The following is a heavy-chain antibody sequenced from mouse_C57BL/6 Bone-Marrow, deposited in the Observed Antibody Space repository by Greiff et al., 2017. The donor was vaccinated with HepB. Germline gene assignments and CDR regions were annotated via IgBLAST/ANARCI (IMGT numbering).Heavy chain of an antibody. D-gene: IGHD1-1*01. J-gene: IGHJ1*03. CDR3: ARDRFAYGRDWYFDV. V-gene: IGHV5-16*01. CDR2: INYDGSST. Sequence: EVQRVESEGGLVQPGSSMKLSCTASGFTFSDYYMAWVRQVPEKGLEWVANINYDGSSTYYLDSLKSRFIISRDNAKNILYLQMSSLKSEDTATYYCARDRFAYGRDWYFDVWGTGTTVTVSS. CDR1: GFTFSDYY.